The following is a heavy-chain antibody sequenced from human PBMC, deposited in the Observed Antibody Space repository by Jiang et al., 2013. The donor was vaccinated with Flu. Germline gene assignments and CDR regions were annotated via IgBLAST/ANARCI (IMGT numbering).Heavy chain of an antibody. J-gene: IGHJ3*02. Sequence: SGAEVKKPGASVKVSCKASGYTFTSYYMHWVRQAPGQGLEWMGIINPSGGSTSYAQKFQGRVTMTRDTSTSTVYMELSSLRSEDTAVYYCASNRPYDSSGYYRVRDAFDIWGQGTMVTVSS. D-gene: IGHD3-22*01. CDR1: GYTFTSYY. V-gene: IGHV1-46*01. CDR2: INPSGGST. CDR3: ASNRPYDSSGYYRVRDAFDI.